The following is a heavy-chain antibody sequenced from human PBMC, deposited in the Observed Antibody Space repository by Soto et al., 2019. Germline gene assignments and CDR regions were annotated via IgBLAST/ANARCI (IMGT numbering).Heavy chain of an antibody. D-gene: IGHD3-10*01. J-gene: IGHJ4*02. V-gene: IGHV3-30-3*01. CDR3: ARSRPYTMARPYGGY. Sequence: GGSLRLSCAASGFTFSSYAMHWVRQAPGKGLEWVAVISYDGSNKYYADSVKGRFTISRDNSKNTLYLQMNSLRAEDTAVYYCARSRPYTMARPYGGYWGQGTLVTVSS. CDR2: ISYDGSNK. CDR1: GFTFSSYA.